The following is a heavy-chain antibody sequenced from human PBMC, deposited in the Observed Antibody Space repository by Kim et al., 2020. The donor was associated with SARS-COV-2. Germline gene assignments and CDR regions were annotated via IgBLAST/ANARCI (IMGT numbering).Heavy chain of an antibody. CDR3: AGDAQLVPFDY. J-gene: IGHJ4*02. CDR2: YI. D-gene: IGHD6-6*01. Sequence: YIYYRYSVKGRFTISRDNAKSSLYLQMNSLQVEDTAVYYCAGDAQLVPFDYWGQGTLVTVSS. V-gene: IGHV3-21*01.